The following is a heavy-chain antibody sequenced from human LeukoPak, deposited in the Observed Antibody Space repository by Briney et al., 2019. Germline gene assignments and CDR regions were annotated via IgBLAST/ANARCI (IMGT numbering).Heavy chain of an antibody. CDR3: ARDAPGIKYYYGMDV. CDR2: IIPIFGTA. Sequence: SVKVSCKASGGTFSSYAISWVRQAPGQGLEWMGGIIPIFGTANYAQKFQGRVTITADESTSTAYMEPSSLRSEDTAVYYCARDAPGIKYYYGMDVWGQGTTVTVSS. CDR1: GGTFSSYA. V-gene: IGHV1-69*13. D-gene: IGHD3-10*01. J-gene: IGHJ6*02.